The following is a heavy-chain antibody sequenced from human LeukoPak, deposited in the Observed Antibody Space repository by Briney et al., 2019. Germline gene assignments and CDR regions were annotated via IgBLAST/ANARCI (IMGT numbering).Heavy chain of an antibody. J-gene: IGHJ4*02. CDR1: GFTFSSYA. CDR3: AKEYYYDSSGYSEFDY. Sequence: GGSLRLSCAASGFTFSSYAMSWVRQAPGKGLEWVSAISGSGGSTYYADSVKGRFTISRDNSKNTLYLQMNSLRAEDTAVYYCAKEYYYDSSGYSEFDYWGQGTLVTVSS. V-gene: IGHV3-23*01. CDR2: ISGSGGST. D-gene: IGHD3-22*01.